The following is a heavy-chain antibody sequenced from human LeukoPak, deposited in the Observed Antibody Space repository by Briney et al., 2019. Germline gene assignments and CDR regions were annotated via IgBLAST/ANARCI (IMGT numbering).Heavy chain of an antibody. V-gene: IGHV3-23*01. Sequence: PGRTLRLSCAASGFTFSSYAMNWVRQAPGKGREWVSAINGRGDNTHYADSVKGRFTISRDNSKSTLFLQMNSLRAEDTAIYYCAKDRVSPGFNLFDPWGQGTLVTVSS. D-gene: IGHD2/OR15-2a*01. CDR3: AKDRVSPGFNLFDP. CDR1: GFTFSSYA. J-gene: IGHJ5*02. CDR2: INGRGDNT.